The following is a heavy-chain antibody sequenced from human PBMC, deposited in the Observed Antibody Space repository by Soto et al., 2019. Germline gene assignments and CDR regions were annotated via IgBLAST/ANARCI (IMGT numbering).Heavy chain of an antibody. CDR2: IRSKANSYAT. D-gene: IGHD4-17*01. V-gene: IGHV3-73*01. CDR3: TSPMTTGDY. J-gene: IGHJ4*02. CDR1: GFTFSGSA. Sequence: EVQLVESGGGLVQPGGSLKLSCAASGFTFSGSAMHWVRQASGKGLEWVGRIRSKANSYATAYAASVKGRFTISRDDSKNTAYLQMNSLKTEDTPVYYCTSPMTTGDYWGQGTLVTVSS.